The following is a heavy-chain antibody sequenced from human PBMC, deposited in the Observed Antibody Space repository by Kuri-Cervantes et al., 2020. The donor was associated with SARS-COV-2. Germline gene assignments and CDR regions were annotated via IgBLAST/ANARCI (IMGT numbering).Heavy chain of an antibody. Sequence: GESLKISCAASGFTFSSYGMHWVRQAPGKGLEWVAVIWYDGSNKYYADSVKGRFTVSRDNSKNTLYLQVRSLRTEDMAMYYCARGEQFWSGDYPMHYWGQGTLVTVSS. V-gene: IGHV3-33*01. J-gene: IGHJ4*02. CDR2: IWYDGSNK. CDR3: ARGEQFWSGDYPMHY. D-gene: IGHD3-3*01. CDR1: GFTFSSYG.